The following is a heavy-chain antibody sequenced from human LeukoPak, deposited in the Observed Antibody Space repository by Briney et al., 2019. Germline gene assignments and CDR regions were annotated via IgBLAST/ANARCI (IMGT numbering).Heavy chain of an antibody. CDR1: GYTFTDYP. J-gene: IGHJ4*02. D-gene: IGHD1-26*01. V-gene: IGHV1-18*01. CDR3: TRVGGSYDGLIGY. CDR2: ISAYNGYT. Sequence: ASVKVSCKASGYTFTDYPIGWVRQAPGQGLEWMGWISAYNGYTNYEQSLQGRVSMTTDTSARTAYMELRSLRTDDTAMYYCTRVGGSYDGLIGYWGQGTLVTVSS.